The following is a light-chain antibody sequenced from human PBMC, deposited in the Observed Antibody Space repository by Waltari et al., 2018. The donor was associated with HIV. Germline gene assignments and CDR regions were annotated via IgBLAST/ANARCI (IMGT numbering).Light chain of an antibody. J-gene: IGKJ4*02. V-gene: IGKV1-39*01. CDR3: QQSYTTPLT. CDR1: QSISNY. CDR2: GAS. Sequence: IQFTQSPSSLSASVGDIVTITCRSSQSISNYLYWYQQKAGKAPKLLIYGASSLQSGVPSRFSGSGSGTEFTLTISSLQAEDFATYYCQQSYTTPLTFGGGTKVEIK.